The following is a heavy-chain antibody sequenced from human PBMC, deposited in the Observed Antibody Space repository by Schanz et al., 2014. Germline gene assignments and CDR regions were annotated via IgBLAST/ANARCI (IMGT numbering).Heavy chain of an antibody. Sequence: EVQLVESGGGLVQPGGSLRLSCAASGFTFSGYAMSWVRQAPGKGLEWVSSISGGGGSTRYGDSLRGRFYISRDNSKNTLYLQMHSLRADDTAVYYCARSTYYDILTGQTHTRVDVRYFDLWGRGTLVTVSS. J-gene: IGHJ2*01. CDR3: ARSTYYDILTGQTHTRVDVRYFDL. V-gene: IGHV3-23*04. D-gene: IGHD3-9*01. CDR2: ISGGGGST. CDR1: GFTFSGYA.